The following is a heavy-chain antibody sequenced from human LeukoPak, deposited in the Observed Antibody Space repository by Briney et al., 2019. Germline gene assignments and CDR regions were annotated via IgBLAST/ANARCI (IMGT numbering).Heavy chain of an antibody. Sequence: GGSLRLSCAASGFTFSSYAMSWVRQAPGKGLEWVAVIWYDGSNKYYADSVKGRFTISRDNSKNTLYLQMNSLRAEDTAVYYCARDLGHYDFWSGLDYWGQGTLVTVSS. J-gene: IGHJ4*02. V-gene: IGHV3-33*08. CDR2: IWYDGSNK. D-gene: IGHD3-3*01. CDR1: GFTFSSYA. CDR3: ARDLGHYDFWSGLDY.